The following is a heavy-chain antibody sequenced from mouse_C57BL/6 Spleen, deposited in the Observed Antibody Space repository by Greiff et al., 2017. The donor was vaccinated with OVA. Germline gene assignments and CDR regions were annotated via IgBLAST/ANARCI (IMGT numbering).Heavy chain of an antibody. V-gene: IGHV1-47*01. J-gene: IGHJ4*01. CDR2: FHPDNDDT. CDR3: ARGDYCGSGCAMDY. CDR1: GYTFTTYP. D-gene: IGHD1-1*01. Sequence: QVQLKQSGAELVKPGASVKMSCKASGYTFTTYPIEWMKQNHGKSLEWIGNFHPDNDDTKYNEKFKGKATLTVEKSSSTAYLELSRLTSDDSAVYDCARGDYCGSGCAMDYWGQGTSVTVSS.